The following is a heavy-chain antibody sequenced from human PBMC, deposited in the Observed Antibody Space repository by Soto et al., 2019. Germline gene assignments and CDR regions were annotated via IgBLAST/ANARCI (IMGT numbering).Heavy chain of an antibody. CDR2: IIPIFGTA. CDR3: ARVRVRGVIIGKHYYYGMDV. J-gene: IGHJ6*02. Sequence: QVQLVQSGAEVKKPGSSVKVSCKASGGTFSSYAISWVRQAPGQGLEWMGGIIPIFGTANYAQKFQGRVTITADESTSTAYMELSSLRSEDTAVYYCARVRVRGVIIGKHYYYGMDVWGQGTTVTVSS. CDR1: GGTFSSYA. D-gene: IGHD3-10*01. V-gene: IGHV1-69*01.